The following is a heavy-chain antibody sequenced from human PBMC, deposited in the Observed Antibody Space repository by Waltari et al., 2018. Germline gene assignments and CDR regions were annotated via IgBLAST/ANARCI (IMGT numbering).Heavy chain of an antibody. J-gene: IGHJ4*02. D-gene: IGHD3-22*01. Sequence: QVQLVQSGAEVKKPGASVKVSCKASGYTFTSYDINWVRQATGQGLEWMGWMNPNSGNTGYAQKFQGRVTMTRNTSISTAYMELSSLRSEDTAVYYCARGPTYYYDSSGDFDYWGQGTLVTVSS. CDR2: MNPNSGNT. V-gene: IGHV1-8*01. CDR1: GYTFTSYD. CDR3: ARGPTYYYDSSGDFDY.